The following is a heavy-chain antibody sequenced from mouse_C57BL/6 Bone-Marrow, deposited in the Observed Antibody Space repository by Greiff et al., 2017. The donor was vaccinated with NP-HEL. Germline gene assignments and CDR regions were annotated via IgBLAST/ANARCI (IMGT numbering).Heavy chain of an antibody. CDR2: IYPRSGNT. V-gene: IGHV1-81*01. Sequence: QVKLQQSGAELARPGASVKLSCQASGYPFTSYGISWVKQRTGQGLEWIGEIYPRSGNTYYNEHFKGKATLSAAKSSSTAYGDLRSLTSEDSAVYFFVLPGYVDGWGTGATGTVAS. D-gene: IGHD5-1*01. CDR3: VLPGYVDG. J-gene: IGHJ1*03. CDR1: GYPFTSYG.